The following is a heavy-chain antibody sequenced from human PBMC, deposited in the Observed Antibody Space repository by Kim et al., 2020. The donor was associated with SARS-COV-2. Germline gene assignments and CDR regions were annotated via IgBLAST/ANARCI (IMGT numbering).Heavy chain of an antibody. CDR3: AREIAVAGTVAFDY. Sequence: GGSLRLSCAASGFTVSSNYMSWVRQAPGKGLEWVSVIYSGGSTYYADSVKGRFTISRDNSKNTLYLQMNSLRAEDTAVYYCAREIAVAGTVAFDYWGQGTLVTVSS. D-gene: IGHD6-19*01. J-gene: IGHJ4*02. CDR2: IYSGGST. V-gene: IGHV3-53*01. CDR1: GFTVSSNY.